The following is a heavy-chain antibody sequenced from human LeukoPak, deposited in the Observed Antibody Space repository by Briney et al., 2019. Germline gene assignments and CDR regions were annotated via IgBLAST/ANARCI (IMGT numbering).Heavy chain of an antibody. CDR1: GGSFSGYY. CDR2: INHSGST. V-gene: IGHV4-34*01. J-gene: IGHJ4*02. D-gene: IGHD1-26*01. CDR3: ARHPELRPFDY. Sequence: PSETLSLTCAVYGGSFSGYYWSWIRQPPGKGLEWIGEINHSGSTNYNPSPKSRVTISVDTSKNQFSLKLSSVTAADTAVYYCARHPELRPFDYWGQGTLVTVSS.